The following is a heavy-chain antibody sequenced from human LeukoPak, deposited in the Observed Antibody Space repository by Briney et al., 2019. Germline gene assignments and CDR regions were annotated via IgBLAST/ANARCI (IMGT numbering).Heavy chain of an antibody. CDR1: GFTFTDYS. Sequence: PGGSLRLSCEASGFTFTDYSIHWVRQVPGKGLEWVSVITANNGSIGYADSVRGGFTISRANAKNSLYMQMNSMRPEDTAFYSCVKVLAASGSNWCEPCGQGTLVTVSS. D-gene: IGHD6-25*01. CDR3: VKVLAASGSNWCEP. J-gene: IGHJ5*02. V-gene: IGHV3-9*01. CDR2: ITANNGSI.